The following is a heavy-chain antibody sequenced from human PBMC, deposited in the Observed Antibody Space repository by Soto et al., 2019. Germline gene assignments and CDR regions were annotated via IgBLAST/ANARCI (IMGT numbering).Heavy chain of an antibody. J-gene: IGHJ4*02. D-gene: IGHD4-17*01. Sequence: EVQLVESGGGLVQPGRSLRLSCAASGFTFDDYAMHWVRQAPGKGLEWVSGISWNSGSIGYADSVKGRFTISRDNAKNSLYLQMNSLRAEDTALYYCAKDTGMATVVTPYYFDYWGQGTLVTVSS. CDR1: GFTFDDYA. V-gene: IGHV3-9*01. CDR3: AKDTGMATVVTPYYFDY. CDR2: ISWNSGSI.